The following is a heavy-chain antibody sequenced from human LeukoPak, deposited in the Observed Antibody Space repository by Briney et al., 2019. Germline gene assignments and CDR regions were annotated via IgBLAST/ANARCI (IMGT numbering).Heavy chain of an antibody. D-gene: IGHD3-16*01. J-gene: IGHJ6*03. V-gene: IGHV4-34*01. CDR2: INHSGST. Sequence: SETLSLTCAVYGGSFSGYYWSWIRQPPGKGLEWIGEINHSGSTNYNPSLKSRVTISVDTSKNQFSLKLSSVTAADTAVYYCARGPRGRGYMDVWGKGTTVTVSS. CDR1: GGSFSGYY. CDR3: ARGPRGRGYMDV.